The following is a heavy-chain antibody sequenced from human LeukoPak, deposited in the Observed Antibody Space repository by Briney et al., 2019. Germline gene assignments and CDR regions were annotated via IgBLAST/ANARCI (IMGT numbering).Heavy chain of an antibody. CDR2: ISGNNGNT. V-gene: IGHV1-18*01. CDR3: AREGSASSGPNDY. D-gene: IGHD3-10*01. J-gene: IGHJ4*02. CDR1: GYTFTSYA. Sequence: ASVKVSCKASGYTFTSYAISWVRQAPGQGLEWMGWISGNNGNTSYAQKLQGRVTMTTDTSTNTAYMELRSLRSDDTAVHYCAREGSASSGPNDYWGQGTLVTVSS.